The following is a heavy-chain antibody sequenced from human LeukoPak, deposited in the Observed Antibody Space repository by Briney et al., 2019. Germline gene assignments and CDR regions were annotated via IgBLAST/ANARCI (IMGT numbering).Heavy chain of an antibody. V-gene: IGHV4-38-2*02. CDR1: GYSISSGYY. CDR2: IYHSGST. J-gene: IGHJ4*02. D-gene: IGHD5-18*01. CDR3: ARDLQLWYFSY. Sequence: SETLSLTCTVSGYSISSGYYWGWIRQPPGKGLEWIGSIYHSGSTYYNPSLKSRVTISVDTSKNQFSLKLSSVAAADTAVYYCARDLQLWYFSYWGQGTLVTVSS.